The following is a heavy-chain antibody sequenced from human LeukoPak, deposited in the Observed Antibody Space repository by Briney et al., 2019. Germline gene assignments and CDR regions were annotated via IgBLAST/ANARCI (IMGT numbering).Heavy chain of an antibody. V-gene: IGHV4-34*01. CDR2: INHSGST. CDR1: GGSFSGYY. D-gene: IGHD5-12*01. CDR3: ARYRGASGYHFDY. J-gene: IGHJ4*02. Sequence: SETLSLTCAVYGGSFSGYYWSWIRQPPGKGLEWIGEINHSGSTNYNPSLKSRVTISVDKSKNQFSLKLSSVTAADTAMYYCARYRGASGYHFDYWGQGTLVTVSS.